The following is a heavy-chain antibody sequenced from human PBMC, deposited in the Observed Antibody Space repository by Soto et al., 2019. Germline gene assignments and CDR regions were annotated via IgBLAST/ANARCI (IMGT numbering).Heavy chain of an antibody. V-gene: IGHV3-7*01. J-gene: IGHJ4*02. D-gene: IGHD3-10*01. CDR3: ARDRELLWFGELFDY. CDR1: GFTFSSYW. CDR2: IKQDGSEK. Sequence: GGSLRLSCAASGFTFSSYWMSWVRQAPGKGLEWVANIKQDGSEKYYVDSVKGRFTISRDNAKNSLYLQMNSLRAEDTAVYYCARDRELLWFGELFDYWGQGTLVTVSS.